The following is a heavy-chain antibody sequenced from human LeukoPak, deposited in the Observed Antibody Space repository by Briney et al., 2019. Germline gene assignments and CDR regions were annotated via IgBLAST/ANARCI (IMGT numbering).Heavy chain of an antibody. CDR1: GYSFTSYW. J-gene: IGHJ3*02. D-gene: IGHD1-26*01. CDR2: IYPGDSDT. V-gene: IGHV5-51*01. Sequence: GESLQISCKGSGYSFTSYWIGWVRQMPGKGREWMGIIYPGDSDTSYSPSFQGQVTISADKSISTAYLQWSSLKASDTAMYYCARHLRSLDAFDIWGQGTMVTVSS. CDR3: ARHLRSLDAFDI.